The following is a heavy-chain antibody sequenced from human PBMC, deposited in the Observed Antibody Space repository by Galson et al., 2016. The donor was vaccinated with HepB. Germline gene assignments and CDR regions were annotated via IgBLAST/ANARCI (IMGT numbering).Heavy chain of an antibody. CDR3: AAGNIVVVD. D-gene: IGHD2-15*01. CDR2: IYHGGST. J-gene: IGHJ4*02. V-gene: IGHV4-4*02. Sequence: EPLSLTCVVSGAPITSSKWRRWVRQPPGKEPEWIGEIYHGGSTNYNPSLESRVAMSVDKSTNHFSLKLTSVTAADTAMYYCAAGNIVVVDWGPGTLVTVSS. CDR1: GAPITSSKW.